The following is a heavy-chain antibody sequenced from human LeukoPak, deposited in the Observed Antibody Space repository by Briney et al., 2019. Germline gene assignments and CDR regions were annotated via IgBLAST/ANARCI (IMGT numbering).Heavy chain of an antibody. D-gene: IGHD5-12*01. V-gene: IGHV6-1*01. J-gene: IGHJ6*02. CDR2: TYFRYKWHN. CDR1: GGRVASSRGA. Sequence: SQTLSLTCAISGGRVASSRGAWNWIRQSPSRGLEWLGRTYFRYKWHNDYAASVRSRITIDPDTSKNAISLHLNSVTPEDTAVYYCAKIGSPLRIRAYIGSDDPARYSYYAMDVWGQGTTVTVSS. CDR3: AKIGSPLRIRAYIGSDDPARYSYYAMDV.